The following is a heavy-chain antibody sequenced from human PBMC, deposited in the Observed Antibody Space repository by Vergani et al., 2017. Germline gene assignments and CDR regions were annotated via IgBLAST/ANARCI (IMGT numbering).Heavy chain of an antibody. V-gene: IGHV1-58*01. CDR2: IVVGSGNT. Sequence: QMQLVQSGPEVKKPGTSVKVSCKVSGFTFTSSAVQWAREARGQRLGWIGWIVVGSGNTNYAQKFQERVTITRDMSTSTAYMELSSLRSEDTAVYYCAASYCSSKGCYYSLFDYWGQGTLVTVSS. CDR1: GFTFTSSA. J-gene: IGHJ4*02. CDR3: AASYCSSKGCYYSLFDY. D-gene: IGHD2-2*01.